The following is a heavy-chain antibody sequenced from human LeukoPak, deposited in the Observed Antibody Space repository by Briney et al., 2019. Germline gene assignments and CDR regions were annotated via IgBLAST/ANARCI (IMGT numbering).Heavy chain of an antibody. CDR3: ARYRPGYYFDY. J-gene: IGHJ4*02. Sequence: GGSLRLSCAASGFTFSSYSMNWVRQAPGKGLEWVSSISSSSSYIYYADSVKGRFTISRDNAKNSLYLQMDTLRADDTAVYLCARYRPGYYFDYWGQGTLVTVSS. CDR2: ISSSSSYI. CDR1: GFTFSSYS. V-gene: IGHV3-21*01. D-gene: IGHD2-2*01.